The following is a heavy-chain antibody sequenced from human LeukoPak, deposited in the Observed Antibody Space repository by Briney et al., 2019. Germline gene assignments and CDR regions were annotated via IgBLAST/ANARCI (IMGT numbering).Heavy chain of an antibody. J-gene: IGHJ6*02. CDR3: ASAAYCSSTSCYRSYGLDV. D-gene: IGHD2-2*01. CDR2: ISGSGTST. V-gene: IGHV3-23*01. Sequence: PGGSLRLSCAASGLTFSTYAMSWVRQAPGKGLEWVSVISGSGTSTYYADPVKGRFTISRDNSKNTLYLQMNSLRADDTAVFYCASAAYCSSTSCYRSYGLDVWGQGTTVTVSS. CDR1: GLTFSTYA.